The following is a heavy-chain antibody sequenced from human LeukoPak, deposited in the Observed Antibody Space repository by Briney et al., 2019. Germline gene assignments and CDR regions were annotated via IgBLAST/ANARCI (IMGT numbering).Heavy chain of an antibody. V-gene: IGHV5-51*01. CDR1: GYSFTSYW. J-gene: IGHJ3*02. CDR2: IYPGDSDT. CDR3: ARLESRGYCNGGSCYPHAFDI. D-gene: IGHD2-15*01. Sequence: GESLKISCKGSGYSFTSYWIGWVRQMPGKGLEWMGIIYPGDSDTRYSPSFQGQVTISADKSISTAYLQWSSLKASDTAMYYCARLESRGYCNGGSCYPHAFDIWGQGTMVTVSS.